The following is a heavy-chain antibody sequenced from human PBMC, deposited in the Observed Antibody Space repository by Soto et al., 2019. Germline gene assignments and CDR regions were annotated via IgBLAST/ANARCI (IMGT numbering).Heavy chain of an antibody. CDR3: ACAAAGGPTYFFDY. J-gene: IGHJ4*02. Sequence: SETLSLTCTVSGGSISSGGYYWSWIRQHPGKGLEWIGYIYYSGSTYYNPSLKSRVTISVDTSKNQFSLKLSSVTAADTAVYFCACAAAGGPTYFFDYWGRGSWVTVSS. V-gene: IGHV4-31*03. D-gene: IGHD6-13*01. CDR1: GGSISSGGYY. CDR2: IYYSGST.